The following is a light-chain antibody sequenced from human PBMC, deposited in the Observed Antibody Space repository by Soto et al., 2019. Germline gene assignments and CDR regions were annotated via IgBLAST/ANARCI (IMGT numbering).Light chain of an antibody. V-gene: IGKV3-20*01. CDR2: ATS. J-gene: IGKJ1*01. Sequence: LVLTQSPGTLSLSPGETAALSCRASQIGSGNYLSWYQQKPGQAPRLLIYATSTRAPGIPDRFSGSGSATDFTLTINRLEPEDSAVYFCQHFGYPQWTFGRGTKVGI. CDR3: QHFGYPQWT. CDR1: QIGSGNY.